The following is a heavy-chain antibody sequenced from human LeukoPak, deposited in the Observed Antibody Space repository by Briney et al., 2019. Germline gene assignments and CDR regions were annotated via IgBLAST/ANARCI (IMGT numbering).Heavy chain of an antibody. D-gene: IGHD3-22*01. J-gene: IGHJ4*02. CDR2: IIPIFGTA. Sequence: GSSVKVSCKASGGTFSSYAISWVRQAPGQGLEWMGGIIPIFGTANYAQKFQGRVTITTDESTSTAYMELSSLRSEDTAVYYCASEYYDSSGYLFDYWGQGTLVTVSS. CDR1: GGTFSSYA. CDR3: ASEYYDSSGYLFDY. V-gene: IGHV1-69*05.